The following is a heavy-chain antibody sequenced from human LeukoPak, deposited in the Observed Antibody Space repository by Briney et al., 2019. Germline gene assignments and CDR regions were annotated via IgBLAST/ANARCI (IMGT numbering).Heavy chain of an antibody. CDR3: ANYGSVSYFAY. CDR2: IWYDGSNK. V-gene: IGHV3-33*06. CDR1: GFTFSSYG. D-gene: IGHD3-10*01. J-gene: IGHJ4*02. Sequence: GRSLRLSCAASGFTFSSYGMHWVRQAPGKGLEWVAVIWYDGSNKYYADSVKGRFTISRDNSKNTLYLQMISLRAEDTAVYYCANYGSVSYFAYWGQGTLVIVSS.